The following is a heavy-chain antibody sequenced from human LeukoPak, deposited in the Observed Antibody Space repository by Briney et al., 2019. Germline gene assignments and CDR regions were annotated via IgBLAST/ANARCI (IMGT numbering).Heavy chain of an antibody. CDR3: ARERTTIVSGTTIGAY. J-gene: IGHJ4*02. CDR1: GFTFSTYA. CDR2: FSNSGET. Sequence: PGGSLRLSCAASGFTFSTYAMAWVRQAPGKGLEWVSAFSNSGETHYADSVKGRFTISRDNSKNTLYLQMNSLRADDTAVYYCARERTTIVSGTTIGAYWGQGTLVTVSS. V-gene: IGHV3-23*01. D-gene: IGHD2/OR15-2a*01.